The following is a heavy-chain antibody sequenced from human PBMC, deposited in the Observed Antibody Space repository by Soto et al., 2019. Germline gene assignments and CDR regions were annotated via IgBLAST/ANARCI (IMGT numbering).Heavy chain of an antibody. J-gene: IGHJ5*02. CDR1: GYTFTNYY. V-gene: IGHV1-18*04. Sequence: ASVKVSCKASGYTFTNYYIHWVRQAPGQGLEWMGWISAYDGNTNYAQKLQGRVTMTTDTSTSTAYMELRSLRSDDTAVYYCARGVGAGSYYNQYNWFDPWGQGTLVTVSS. CDR3: ARGVGAGSYYNQYNWFDP. CDR2: ISAYDGNT. D-gene: IGHD3-10*01.